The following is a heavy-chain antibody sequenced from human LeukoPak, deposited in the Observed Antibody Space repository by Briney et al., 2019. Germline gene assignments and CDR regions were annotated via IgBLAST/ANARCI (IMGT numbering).Heavy chain of an antibody. CDR2: IYYSGST. J-gene: IGHJ4*02. CDR3: AREDIDFWIIN. V-gene: IGHV4-59*01. D-gene: IGHD3-3*01. CDR1: GGSISSYY. Sequence: TSETLSLTCTVSGGSISSYYWSWIRQPPGKGLEWIGYIYYSGSTNYNPSLKSRVTISVDTSKNQFSLKLSSVTAADTAVYYCAREDIDFWIINWGQGTLVTVSS.